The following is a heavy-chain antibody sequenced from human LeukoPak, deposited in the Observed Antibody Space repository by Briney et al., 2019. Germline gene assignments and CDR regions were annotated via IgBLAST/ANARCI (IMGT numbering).Heavy chain of an antibody. Sequence: GRSLTLSCPASGFTFSSYCMHWVRQAPGKGLEWVAFIRYVGSNKYHANSVKGRFTISRDNSKNTLYLQINSLRAEDTAVYYCAKDHIMYVVPAAKSWFDPWGEGGLVTVS. CDR1: GFTFSSYC. J-gene: IGHJ5*02. D-gene: IGHD2-2*01. CDR3: AKDHIMYVVPAAKSWFDP. V-gene: IGHV3-30*02. CDR2: IRYVGSNK.